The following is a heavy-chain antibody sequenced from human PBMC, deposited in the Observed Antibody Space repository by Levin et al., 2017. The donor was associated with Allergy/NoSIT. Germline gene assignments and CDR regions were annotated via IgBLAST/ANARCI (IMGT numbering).Heavy chain of an antibody. CDR3: ARPQADVTEEALFDY. V-gene: IGHV1-3*01. CDR2: INAGNGNT. J-gene: IGHJ4*02. CDR1: GYTFTSYA. Sequence: ASVKVSCKASGYTFTSYAMHWVRQAPGQRLEWMGWINAGNGNTKYSQKFQGRVTITRDTSASTAYMELSSLRSEDTAVYYCARPQADVTEEALFDYWGQGTLVTVSS. D-gene: IGHD3-10*02.